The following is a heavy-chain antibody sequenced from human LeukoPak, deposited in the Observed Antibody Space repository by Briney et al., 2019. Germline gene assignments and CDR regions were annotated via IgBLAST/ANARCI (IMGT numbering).Heavy chain of an antibody. CDR3: ARARGTDIDY. V-gene: IGHV3-23*01. CDR2: ISGSGGST. D-gene: IGHD2-8*02. CDR1: GFTFSDHY. J-gene: IGHJ4*02. Sequence: GGSLRLSCAASGFTFSDHYMDWVRQAPGKGLEWVSAISGSGGSTYYADSVKGRFTISRDNSKNTLYLQMNSLRAEDTAVYYCARARGTDIDYWGQGTLVTVSS.